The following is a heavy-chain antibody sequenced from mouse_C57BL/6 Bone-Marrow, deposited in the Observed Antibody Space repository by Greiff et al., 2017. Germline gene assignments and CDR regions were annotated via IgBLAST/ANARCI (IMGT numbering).Heavy chain of an antibody. J-gene: IGHJ4*01. CDR1: GYSFTDYN. D-gene: IGHD1-1*01. CDR3: ARWYYGSSYYAMDY. V-gene: IGHV1-39*01. Sequence: EVQLQQSGPELVKPGASVKISCKASGYSFTDYNMNWVQQSNGKSLEWIGVINPNYGTTSYNQKFKGKATLTVDQSSSTAYMQLNSLTSEDSAVYYCARWYYGSSYYAMDYWGQGTSVTVSS. CDR2: INPNYGTT.